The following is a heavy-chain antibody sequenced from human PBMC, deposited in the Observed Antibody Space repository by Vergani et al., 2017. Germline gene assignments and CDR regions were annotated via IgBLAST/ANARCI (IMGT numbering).Heavy chain of an antibody. Sequence: QLQLQESGPGLVKPSETLSLTCTVSGGSISSSSYYWGWIRQPPGKGLEWIGSIYYSGSTYYNPSLKSRVTISVDTSKYQFSLKLRSVTAADTAVYYCASVDYGGSIDYWGQGTLVTVSS. CDR3: ASVDYGGSIDY. D-gene: IGHD4-23*01. J-gene: IGHJ4*02. V-gene: IGHV4-39*01. CDR2: IYYSGST. CDR1: GGSISSSSYY.